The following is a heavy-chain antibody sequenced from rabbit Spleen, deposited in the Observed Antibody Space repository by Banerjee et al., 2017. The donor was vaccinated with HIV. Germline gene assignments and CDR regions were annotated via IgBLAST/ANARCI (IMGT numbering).Heavy chain of an antibody. CDR3: ARDRGSGWDDAFDP. J-gene: IGHJ2*01. CDR2: IVPIFGVT. V-gene: IGHV1S47*01. D-gene: IGHD4-1*01. Sequence: QEQLVESGGGLVQPGGSLKLSCKASGFDFSSYGVSWVRQAPGKGLEWIGYIVPIFGVTYYANWVNGRFTISSHNAQNTVDLQLNSLTAADTATYFCARDRGSGWDDAFDPWGQGTLVTVS. CDR1: GFDFSSYG.